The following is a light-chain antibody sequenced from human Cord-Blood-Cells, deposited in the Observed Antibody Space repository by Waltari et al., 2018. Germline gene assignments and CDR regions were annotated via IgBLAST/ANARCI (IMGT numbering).Light chain of an antibody. Sequence: QAVVTQEPSLTVSPGGTVTLPCGSSTGAVTSGHYPYWFQQKPGQATRTLIYDTSNKHSWTPARFSGSLLGGKAALTLSGAQPEDEAEYYCLLSYSGAWVFGGGTKLTVL. CDR3: LLSYSGAWV. J-gene: IGLJ3*02. V-gene: IGLV7-46*01. CDR1: TGAVTSGHY. CDR2: DTS.